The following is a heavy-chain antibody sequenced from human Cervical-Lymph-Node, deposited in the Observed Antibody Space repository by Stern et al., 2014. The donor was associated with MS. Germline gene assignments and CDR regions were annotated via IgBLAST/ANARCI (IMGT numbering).Heavy chain of an antibody. CDR1: GGTFRNFA. Sequence: QVQLVQSGSEVRKPGSSVNVTCKASGGTFRNFAVNWVRQAPGQGLEWVGGIIPVLGTPTYAQKFQGRVTIISDESTNTVYVELSGLTTDDTATYFCASAHPATRRGYKGMNVWGQGTTIAVSS. J-gene: IGHJ6*02. D-gene: IGHD2-2*01. V-gene: IGHV1-69*01. CDR2: IIPVLGTP. CDR3: ASAHPATRRGYKGMNV.